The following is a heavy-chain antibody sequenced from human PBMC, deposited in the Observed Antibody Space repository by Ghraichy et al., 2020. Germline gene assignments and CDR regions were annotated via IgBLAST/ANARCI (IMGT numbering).Heavy chain of an antibody. CDR3: AKDLEAAVTGPYDAFDI. V-gene: IGHV3-23*01. Sequence: GGSLRLSCAASGFTFSSYVMSWVRQAPGKGLEWVSTISGSGDSSYYPDSVKGRFTISRDNSKNTLYLQMNSLRAEDTAVYYCAKDLEAAVTGPYDAFDIWGQGTMVTVSS. CDR2: ISGSGDSS. J-gene: IGHJ3*02. D-gene: IGHD6-19*01. CDR1: GFTFSSYV.